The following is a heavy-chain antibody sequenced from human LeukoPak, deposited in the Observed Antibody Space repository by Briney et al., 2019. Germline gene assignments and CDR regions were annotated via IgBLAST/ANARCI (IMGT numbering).Heavy chain of an antibody. CDR1: GFTFSSYA. CDR2: ISGSGGSA. Sequence: GGPLRLSCAPSGFTFSSYAMSWVRQAPGKGLEWVSTISGSGGSAYYADSVKGRFTISRDNSNNTLYLQMNSLRAEDTAVYYCAKRYYYASGSYYQEYYFDYWGQGTLVTVSS. D-gene: IGHD3-10*01. J-gene: IGHJ4*02. CDR3: AKRYYYASGSYYQEYYFDY. V-gene: IGHV3-23*01.